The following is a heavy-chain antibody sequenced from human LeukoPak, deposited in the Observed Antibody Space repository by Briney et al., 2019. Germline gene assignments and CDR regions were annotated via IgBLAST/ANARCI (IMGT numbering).Heavy chain of an antibody. V-gene: IGHV3-48*03. CDR3: ARMYHYYFDY. Sequence: GGSLRLSCAASGFTFSSYAMNWVRQAPGKGLEWVSYISSSGSIKYYADSVKGRFTISRDNAKNSLYLQMSSLRAEDTAVYYCARMYHYYFDYWGQGTLVTVSS. CDR2: ISSSGSIK. CDR1: GFTFSSYA. J-gene: IGHJ4*02. D-gene: IGHD2-2*01.